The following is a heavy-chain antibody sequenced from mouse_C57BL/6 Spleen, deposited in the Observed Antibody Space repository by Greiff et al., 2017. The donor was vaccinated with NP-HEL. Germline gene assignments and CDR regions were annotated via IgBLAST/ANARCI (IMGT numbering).Heavy chain of an antibody. CDR3: ARDRYDGYYYAMDY. CDR1: GFTFSSYA. J-gene: IGHJ4*01. V-gene: IGHV5-4*01. D-gene: IGHD2-3*01. Sequence: EVHLVESGGGLVKPGGSLKLSCAASGFTFSSYAMSWVRQTPEKRLEWVATISDGGSYTYYPDNVKGRFTISRDNAKNNLYLQMSHLKSEDTAMYYCARDRYDGYYYAMDYWGQGTSVTVSS. CDR2: ISDGGSYT.